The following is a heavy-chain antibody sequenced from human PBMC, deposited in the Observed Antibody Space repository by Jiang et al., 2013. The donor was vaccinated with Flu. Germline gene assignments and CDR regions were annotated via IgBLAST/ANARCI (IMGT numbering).Heavy chain of an antibody. V-gene: IGHV1-2*02. CDR2: INPNSGGT. D-gene: IGHD4-17*01. CDR3: ARSDDYGDYGNFQH. Sequence: SVKVSCKASGYTFTGYYMHWVRQAPGQGLEWMGWINPNSGGTNYAQKFQGRVTMTRDTSISTAYMELSRLRSDDTAVYYCARSDDYGDYGNFQHWGQGTLVTVSS. J-gene: IGHJ1*01. CDR1: GYTFTGYY.